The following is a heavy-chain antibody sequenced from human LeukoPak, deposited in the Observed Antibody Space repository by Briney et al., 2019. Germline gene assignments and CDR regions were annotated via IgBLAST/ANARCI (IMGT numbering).Heavy chain of an antibody. CDR2: IYYSGST. CDR1: GGSVSSSSYY. D-gene: IGHD2/OR15-2a*01. J-gene: IGHJ4*02. V-gene: IGHV4-39*01. CDR3: ARQGGGAYFIRPTDY. Sequence: SETLSLTCTVSGGSVSSSSYYWGWIRQPPGKGLEWIGCIYYSGSTYYNASLKSRVTISVDTAKNQFSLKLTSVTAADTAVYYCARQGGGAYFIRPTDYWGQGILVTVSS.